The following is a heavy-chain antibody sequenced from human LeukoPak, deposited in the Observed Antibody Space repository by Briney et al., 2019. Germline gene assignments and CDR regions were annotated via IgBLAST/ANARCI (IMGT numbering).Heavy chain of an antibody. CDR2: IWYDGSIK. Sequence: GGSLRLSCAASGFTFRNFGMHWVRQAPSKGLEWVAIIWYDGSIKYFTDSVKGRFTISRDNSKSTLYLQMNSLRSEDTAVYYCARDRSTRYFDLRGHGTLVTVSS. CDR3: ARDRSTRYFDL. V-gene: IGHV3-33*01. J-gene: IGHJ2*01. CDR1: GFTFRNFG. D-gene: IGHD2-2*01.